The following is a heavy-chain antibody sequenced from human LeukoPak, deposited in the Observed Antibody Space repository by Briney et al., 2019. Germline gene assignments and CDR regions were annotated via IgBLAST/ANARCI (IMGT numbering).Heavy chain of an antibody. D-gene: IGHD6-19*01. CDR2: ISAYNGNT. CDR1: GYTFTSYG. CDR3: ARDSNYSHSSGWYFDY. V-gene: IGHV1-18*01. Sequence: ASVKVSCKASGYTFTSYGISWVRQAPGQGLEWMGWISAYNGNTNYAQKLQGRVTMTTDTSTSTAYMELRSLRSDDTAVYCCARDSNYSHSSGWYFDYWGQGTLVTVSS. J-gene: IGHJ4*02.